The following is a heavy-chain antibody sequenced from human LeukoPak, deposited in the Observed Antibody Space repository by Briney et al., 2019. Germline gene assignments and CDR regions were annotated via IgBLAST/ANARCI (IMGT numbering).Heavy chain of an antibody. CDR2: ISSSSSTI. CDR3: AKHYYDSGGYYYPGAFNI. V-gene: IGHV3-48*01. CDR1: GFTFSTYS. D-gene: IGHD3-22*01. Sequence: GGSLRLSCTASGFTFSTYSMNWVRQAPGKGMEWVSYISSSSSTIYYADSVKGRFTISRDKSKNTLYLQMISLTAEDTAVYYCAKHYYDSGGYYYPGAFNIWGQGTMVTVSA. J-gene: IGHJ3*02.